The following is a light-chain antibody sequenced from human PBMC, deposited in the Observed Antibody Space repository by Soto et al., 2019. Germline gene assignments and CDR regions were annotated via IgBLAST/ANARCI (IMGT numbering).Light chain of an antibody. CDR1: QSVSSY. V-gene: IGKV3-11*01. J-gene: IGKJ4*01. CDR3: QQRSNWPPKVT. CDR2: GAS. Sequence: EIVLTQSPATLSLSPGERATLSCRASQSVSSYLAWYQQKPGQAPRLLIYGASNRATGIPARFSGSGSGTDFTLTISSLEPEHFAVYYCQQRSNWPPKVTFGGGTKVEIK.